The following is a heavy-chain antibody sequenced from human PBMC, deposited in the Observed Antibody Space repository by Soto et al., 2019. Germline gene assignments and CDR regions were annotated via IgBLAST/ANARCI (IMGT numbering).Heavy chain of an antibody. CDR3: ARVSYYGSGRFDP. Sequence: GGSLRLSCAASGFTFSSYWMHWVRQAPGKGLVWVSRINSDGSSTSYADSVKGRFTISRDNAKNTLYLQMNSLRAEDTAVYYCARVSYYGSGRFDPWGQGTLVTVSS. V-gene: IGHV3-74*01. D-gene: IGHD3-10*01. CDR1: GFTFSSYW. CDR2: INSDGSST. J-gene: IGHJ5*02.